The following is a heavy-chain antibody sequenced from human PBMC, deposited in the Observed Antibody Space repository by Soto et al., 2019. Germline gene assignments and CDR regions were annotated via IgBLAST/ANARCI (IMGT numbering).Heavy chain of an antibody. J-gene: IGHJ3*02. CDR2: IIPIFGTA. CDR3: ARRPYWGGDCYSHGFDI. CDR1: GGTFSSYA. V-gene: IGHV1-69*01. D-gene: IGHD2-21*02. Sequence: QVQLVQSGAEVKKPGSSVKVSCKASGGTFSSYAISWVRQAPGPGLEWMGGIIPIFGTANYAQKFQGRVTITADESTSTAYMKLISLRFEDTAVYYCARRPYWGGDCYSHGFDIWGQGTMVTVSS.